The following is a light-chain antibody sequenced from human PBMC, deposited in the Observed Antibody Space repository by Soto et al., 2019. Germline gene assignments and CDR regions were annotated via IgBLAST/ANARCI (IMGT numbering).Light chain of an antibody. CDR3: QAWDSSTVV. J-gene: IGLJ2*01. Sequence: SYELTQPPSVSVSPGQTASIPCYGDKLGDKFVCWYQQKPGQSPMLVMYQDSKRPSGIPERFSGSNSGNTATLTISVTQAMDEADYYCQAWDSSTVVFGGGTKLTVL. CDR2: QDS. V-gene: IGLV3-1*01. CDR1: KLGDKF.